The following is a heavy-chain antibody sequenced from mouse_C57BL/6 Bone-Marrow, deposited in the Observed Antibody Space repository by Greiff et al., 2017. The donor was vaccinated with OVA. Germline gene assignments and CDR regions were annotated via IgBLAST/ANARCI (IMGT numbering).Heavy chain of an antibody. CDR3: APDYYGSSPDY. V-gene: IGHV1-82*01. J-gene: IGHJ2*01. Sequence: VQLQQSGPELVKPGASVKISCKASGYAFSSSWMNWVKQRPGKGLEWIGRIYPGDGDTNYNGKFKGKATLTADKSSSTAYMQLSSLTSEDSAVYFCAPDYYGSSPDYWGQGTTLTVSS. CDR2: IYPGDGDT. D-gene: IGHD1-1*01. CDR1: GYAFSSSW.